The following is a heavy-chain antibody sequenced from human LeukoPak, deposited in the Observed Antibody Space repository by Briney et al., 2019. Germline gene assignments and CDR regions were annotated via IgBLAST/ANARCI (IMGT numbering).Heavy chain of an antibody. V-gene: IGHV1-2*02. Sequence: ASVKVSCKASGYTFTGYYMHWVRQAPGQGLEWMGWINPNSGGTNYAQKFQGRVTMTRDTSISTAYMELSRLRSDDTAVYYCARRYYYDSSADGGYYYYGMDVWGQGTTVTVSS. CDR2: INPNSGGT. CDR1: GYTFTGYY. J-gene: IGHJ6*02. D-gene: IGHD3-22*01. CDR3: ARRYYYDSSADGGYYYYGMDV.